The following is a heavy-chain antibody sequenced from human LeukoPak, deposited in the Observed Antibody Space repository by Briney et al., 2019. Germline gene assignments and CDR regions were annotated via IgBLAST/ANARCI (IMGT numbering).Heavy chain of an antibody. Sequence: SETLSLTCTVSGGSISSYYWSWIRQPPGKGLEWIGYIYYTGSTNYNPSLKSRVTISVDTSKNQFSLKLSSVTAADTAVYYCARWGEPYCSSTSCSASNWFDPWGQGTLVTVSS. CDR1: GGSISSYY. CDR2: IYYTGST. D-gene: IGHD2-2*01. V-gene: IGHV4-59*01. CDR3: ARWGEPYCSSTSCSASNWFDP. J-gene: IGHJ5*02.